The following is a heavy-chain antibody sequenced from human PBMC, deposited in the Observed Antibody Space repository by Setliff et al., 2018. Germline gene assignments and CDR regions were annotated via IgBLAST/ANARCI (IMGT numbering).Heavy chain of an antibody. CDR1: GYTFTSYA. D-gene: IGHD3-10*01. CDR3: ARIKSSLVRGVISAFDI. V-gene: IGHV1-3*04. Sequence: GASVKVSCKASGYTFTSYAMHWVRQAPGQRLEWMGWINTGTGNTKYSQQFQGRVTITRDTSANTAYMELSSLRSEDTAVYYCARIKSSLVRGVISAFDIWGQGTMVTVSS. CDR2: INTGTGNT. J-gene: IGHJ3*02.